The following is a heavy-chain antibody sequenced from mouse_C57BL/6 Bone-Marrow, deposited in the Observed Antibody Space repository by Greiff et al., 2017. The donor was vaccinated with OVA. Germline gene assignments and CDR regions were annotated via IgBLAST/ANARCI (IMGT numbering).Heavy chain of an antibody. CDR2: ILPGSGST. Sequence: QFQLQQSGAELMKPGSSVKLSCKATGYTFPGYWIEWVKQRPGHGLEWIGEILPGSGSTNYHAKFKGKATFSADTSSNTAYMQLSSLTTEDSAIYYCAVNYYGSSYRYFDVWSTGTTFTVSS. CDR1: GYTFPGYW. CDR3: AVNYYGSSYRYFDV. V-gene: IGHV1-9*01. J-gene: IGHJ1*03. D-gene: IGHD1-1*01.